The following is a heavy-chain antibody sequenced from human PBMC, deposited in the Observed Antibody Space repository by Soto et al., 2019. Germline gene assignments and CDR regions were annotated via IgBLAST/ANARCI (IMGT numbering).Heavy chain of an antibody. CDR3: ARLPYCSSSSCYGRYYFDY. J-gene: IGHJ4*02. Sequence: SETLSLTCTVSGGSISSYYWSWIRQPPGKGLEWIGYIYYSGSTNYNPSLKSRVTISVDTSKKQFSLKLSSVTAADTAVYYCARLPYCSSSSCYGRYYFDYWGQGTLVTVSS. D-gene: IGHD2-2*01. CDR1: GGSISSYY. CDR2: IYYSGST. V-gene: IGHV4-59*08.